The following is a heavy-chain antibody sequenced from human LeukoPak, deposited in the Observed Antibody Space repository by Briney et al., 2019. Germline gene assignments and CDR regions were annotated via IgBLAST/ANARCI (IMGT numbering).Heavy chain of an antibody. CDR3: ARDSVAKPLDY. CDR2: IHYSGST. Sequence: PSETLSLTCTVSGGSISSYYWNWIRQPPGKGLEWTGYIHYSGSTNYNPSLKSRVTISVDTSKNQFSLKLSSVTAADTAVYYCARDSVAKPLDYWGQGTLVTVSS. D-gene: IGHD4-23*01. J-gene: IGHJ4*02. V-gene: IGHV4-59*01. CDR1: GGSISSYY.